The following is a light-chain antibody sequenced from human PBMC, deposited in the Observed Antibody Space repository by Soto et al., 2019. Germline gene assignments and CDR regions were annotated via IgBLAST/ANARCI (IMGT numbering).Light chain of an antibody. CDR3: QQHEQWPT. Sequence: EIVLTQSPATMSLSPGERATLSCRASQSVRSYLAWYQQKPGQAPRLLIYDTSNRAAGIPARFSGSGSGTDFALSISSLEPEDFAVYYCQQHEQWPTFGGGTKVEIK. V-gene: IGKV3-11*01. CDR2: DTS. CDR1: QSVRSY. J-gene: IGKJ4*01.